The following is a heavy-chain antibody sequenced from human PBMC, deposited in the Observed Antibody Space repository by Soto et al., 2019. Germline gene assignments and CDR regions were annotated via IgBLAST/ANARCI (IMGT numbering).Heavy chain of an antibody. CDR2: IYYSGNT. Sequence: PSETLSLTCTVSGDSISSGDYYWSWIRQPPGKGLEWIGCIYYSGNTYYNPSLKRRFSISVGTSKNQFSLQLSSVTVADTAVYYCASDFNRYSSPPGPLDSWGLGTLVTVSS. D-gene: IGHD6-13*01. V-gene: IGHV4-30-4*01. J-gene: IGHJ4*02. CDR1: GDSISSGDYY. CDR3: ASDFNRYSSPPGPLDS.